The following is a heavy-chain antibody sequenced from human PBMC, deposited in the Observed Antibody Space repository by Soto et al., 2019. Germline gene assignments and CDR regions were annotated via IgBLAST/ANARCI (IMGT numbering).Heavy chain of an antibody. V-gene: IGHV3-21*04. CDR1: GFPFSTFS. Sequence: EKRLVESGGGLVKPGGSLRLSCAASGFPFSTFSMNWVRQAPGKGLEWVSSITIGSSYINYADSVKGRFAISRDDAQKSLYLQRNNLRAEATAVYYCARLMSCVGGTCISDYYYYGMEVWGQGTTVTVSS. CDR2: ITIGSSYI. J-gene: IGHJ6*02. CDR3: ARLMSCVGGTCISDYYYYGMEV. D-gene: IGHD3-16*01.